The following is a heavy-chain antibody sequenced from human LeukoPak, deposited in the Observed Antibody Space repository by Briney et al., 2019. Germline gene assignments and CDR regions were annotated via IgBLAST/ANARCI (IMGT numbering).Heavy chain of an antibody. CDR1: GFSLSNYW. J-gene: IGHJ4*02. V-gene: IGHV3-74*01. D-gene: IGHD4-17*01. CDR3: TRMVTTLRD. Sequence: GESLRLSCAVSGFSLSNYWMHWVRQAPGKGLVWVSRINPDGSSTIYADSVKGRFTISRDNAKNTLYLQMNRLRVEDTAVYYCTRMVTTLRDWGQGTLVTVSS. CDR2: INPDGSST.